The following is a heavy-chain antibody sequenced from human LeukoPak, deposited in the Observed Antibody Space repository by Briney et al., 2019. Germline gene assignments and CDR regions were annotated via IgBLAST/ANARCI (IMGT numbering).Heavy chain of an antibody. Sequence: GGSLRLSCAASGFTFSTYWMSWVRQAPGKGLEWVANVNQDGSEKYYVDSVKGRFTVSRDNAKNSLYLQMNSLRAEDTAVYYCTRDRGDFDYWGQGTLVTVSS. CDR3: TRDRGDFDY. V-gene: IGHV3-7*04. CDR1: GFTFSTYW. CDR2: VNQDGSEK. J-gene: IGHJ4*02.